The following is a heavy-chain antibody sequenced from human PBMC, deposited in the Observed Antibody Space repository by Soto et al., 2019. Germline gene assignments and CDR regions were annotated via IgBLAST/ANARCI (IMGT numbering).Heavy chain of an antibody. Sequence: GASVKVSCKASGYTVTSYGISCVRQAPGQGLEWMGWISAYNGNTNYAQKLQGRVTMTTDTSTSTAYMELRSLRSDDTAVYYCAREWAAARLDPWGQGTLVTVPS. CDR1: GYTVTSYG. V-gene: IGHV1-18*01. CDR3: AREWAAARLDP. J-gene: IGHJ5*02. D-gene: IGHD6-13*01. CDR2: ISAYNGNT.